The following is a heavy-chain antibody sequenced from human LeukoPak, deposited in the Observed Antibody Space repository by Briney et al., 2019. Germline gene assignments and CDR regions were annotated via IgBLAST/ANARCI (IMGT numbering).Heavy chain of an antibody. V-gene: IGHV3-53*01. CDR3: ASGSGSYRTPYYYMDV. J-gene: IGHJ6*03. Sequence: GGPLRLSCAASGFTVSSNYMSRVRQAPGKGLEWVSVIYSGGSTYYADSVKGRFTISRDNSKNTLYLQMNSLRAEDTAVYYCASGSGSYRTPYYYMDVWGTGTTVTVSS. CDR2: IYSGGST. CDR1: GFTVSSNY. D-gene: IGHD3-10*01.